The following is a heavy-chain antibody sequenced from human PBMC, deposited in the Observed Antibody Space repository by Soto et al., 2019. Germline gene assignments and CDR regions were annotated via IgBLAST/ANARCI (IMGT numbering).Heavy chain of an antibody. J-gene: IGHJ4*02. Sequence: PSETLSLTCTVSGGSIXSGGYYWSWIRQHPGKGLEWIGYIYYSGSTYYNPSLKSRVTISVDTSKNQFSLKLSSVTAAATAVYYCARTRFFHDSSGYYYFDYWGQGTLVTVSS. CDR2: IYYSGST. CDR3: ARTRFFHDSSGYYYFDY. D-gene: IGHD3-22*01. V-gene: IGHV4-31*03. CDR1: GGSIXSGGYY.